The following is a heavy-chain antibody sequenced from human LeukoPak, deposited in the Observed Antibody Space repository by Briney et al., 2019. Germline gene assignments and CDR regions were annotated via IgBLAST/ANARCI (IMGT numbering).Heavy chain of an antibody. CDR2: INHSGST. CDR3: ARRGTVVTPYYYGMDV. J-gene: IGHJ6*02. Sequence: SETLSLTCAVYGGSFSGYYWSWIRQPPGKGLEWIGEINHSGSTNYNPSLKSRVTISVDTSKNQFSLKLSSVTAADTAAYYCARRGTVVTPYYYGMDVWGQGTTVTVSS. CDR1: GGSFSGYY. D-gene: IGHD4-23*01. V-gene: IGHV4-34*01.